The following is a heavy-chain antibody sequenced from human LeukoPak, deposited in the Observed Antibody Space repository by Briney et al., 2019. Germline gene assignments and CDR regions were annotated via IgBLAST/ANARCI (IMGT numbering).Heavy chain of an antibody. J-gene: IGHJ3*02. V-gene: IGHV3-23*01. Sequence: GGSLRLSCAASGIILSKYGMSWVRQAPGKGLEWVATVLGSGVPTYYADSVQGRFTISRDNSKNTLYLQMSSLRAEDTAMYYCAKDPNGDYIGTFDIWGQGTMVIVS. CDR2: VLGSGVPT. D-gene: IGHD4-17*01. CDR1: GIILSKYG. CDR3: AKDPNGDYIGTFDI.